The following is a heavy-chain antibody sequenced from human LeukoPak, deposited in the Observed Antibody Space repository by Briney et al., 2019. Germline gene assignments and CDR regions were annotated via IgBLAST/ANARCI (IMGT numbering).Heavy chain of an antibody. CDR3: ARVRGYYDSSGSDNWFDP. Sequence: SVKVSCKASGGTFSSYAISWVRQAPGQGLEWMGRIIPILGIANYAQKFQGRVTITADKSTSTAYMELSSLRSEDTAVYYCARVRGYYDSSGSDNWFDPWGQGTLVTVSS. D-gene: IGHD3-22*01. V-gene: IGHV1-69*04. CDR1: GGTFSSYA. J-gene: IGHJ5*02. CDR2: IIPILGIA.